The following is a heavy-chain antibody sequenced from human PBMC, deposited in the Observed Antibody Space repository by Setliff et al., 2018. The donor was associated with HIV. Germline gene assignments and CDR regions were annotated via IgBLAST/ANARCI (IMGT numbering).Heavy chain of an antibody. V-gene: IGHV3-74*03. D-gene: IGHD3-3*01. Sequence: GGSLRLSCAASGFTFSSYWMHWVRQVPGKGLVWVSRINSDGSSTTYADFVKGRFTISRDNAKNTLYLQMNSLRAEDTAVYSCARDPKPKFWSGNSPFDYWGQGTLVTVSS. CDR2: INSDGSST. J-gene: IGHJ4*02. CDR3: ARDPKPKFWSGNSPFDY. CDR1: GFTFSSYW.